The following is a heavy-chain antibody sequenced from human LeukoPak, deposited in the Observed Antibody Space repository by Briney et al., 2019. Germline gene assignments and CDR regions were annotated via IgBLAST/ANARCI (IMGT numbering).Heavy chain of an antibody. V-gene: IGHV1-8*02. CDR1: GYTFTSYY. D-gene: IGHD7-27*01. CDR2: MNPNSGNT. Sequence: ASVKASCKASGYTFTSYYMHWVRQATGQGLEWMGWMNPNSGNTGYAQKFQGRVTMTRNTSISTAYMELSSLRSEDTAVYYCARTNWGFDAFDIWGQGTMVTVSS. J-gene: IGHJ3*02. CDR3: ARTNWGFDAFDI.